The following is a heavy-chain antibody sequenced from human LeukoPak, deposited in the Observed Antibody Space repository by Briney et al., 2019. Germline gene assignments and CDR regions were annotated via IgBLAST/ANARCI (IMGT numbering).Heavy chain of an antibody. D-gene: IGHD3-10*02. CDR1: GGSFSGYY. J-gene: IGHJ4*02. V-gene: IGHV4-34*01. Sequence: SETLSLTCAVYGGSFSGYYWSWLRQPPGKGLEWIGEINHSGSTNYNPSLKSRVAISVDTSKNQFSLKLSSVTAADTAVYYCARGDITMFGDYWGQETLVTVSS. CDR3: ARGDITMFGDY. CDR2: INHSGST.